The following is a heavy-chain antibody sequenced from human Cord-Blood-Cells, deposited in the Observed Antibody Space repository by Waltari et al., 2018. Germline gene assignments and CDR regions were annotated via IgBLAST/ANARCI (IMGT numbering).Heavy chain of an antibody. Sequence: QLQLQESGPGLVKPSETLSLTCTVSGGSISSSSYYWGWIRQPPGKGLEWIGRFYYSGSTYYNPSLRSRVTRSVDTAKNQFSLKLSSVTAADTAVYYCARRTAARSGAFDIWGQGTMVTVSS. CDR2: FYYSGST. J-gene: IGHJ3*02. CDR1: GGSISSSSYY. V-gene: IGHV4-39*07. CDR3: ARRTAARSGAFDI. D-gene: IGHD5-18*01.